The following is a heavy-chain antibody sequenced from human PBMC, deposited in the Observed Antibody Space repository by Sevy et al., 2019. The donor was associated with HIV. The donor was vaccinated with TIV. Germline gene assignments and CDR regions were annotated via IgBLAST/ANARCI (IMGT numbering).Heavy chain of an antibody. V-gene: IGHV3-7*01. Sequence: GGSLRLSCAASGLSFSSYWMTWVGQAPGKGLEWVANINQGGSQEYYVDSVKGRFTISRDNAKNSLYLQMNSLRAEDTAVYYCTSILPAGVPAEYFQHWGQGTLVTVSS. CDR1: GLSFSSYW. CDR3: TSILPAGVPAEYFQH. CDR2: INQGGSQE. J-gene: IGHJ1*01. D-gene: IGHD2-2*01.